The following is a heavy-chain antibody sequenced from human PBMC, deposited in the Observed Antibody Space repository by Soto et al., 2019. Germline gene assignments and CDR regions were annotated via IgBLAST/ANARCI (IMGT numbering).Heavy chain of an antibody. V-gene: IGHV4-39*01. D-gene: IGHD2-15*01. CDR3: AKSYCSGGSCYSNYYYGMDV. CDR2: IYYSGST. CDR1: GGSISSSSYY. Sequence: SETLSLTSTVSGGSISSSSYYWGWIRQPPGKGLEWIGSIYYSGSTYYNPSLKSRVTISVDTTKNQFSLKLSSVTAADTAVYYCAKSYCSGGSCYSNYYYGMDVWGQGNTVT. J-gene: IGHJ6*02.